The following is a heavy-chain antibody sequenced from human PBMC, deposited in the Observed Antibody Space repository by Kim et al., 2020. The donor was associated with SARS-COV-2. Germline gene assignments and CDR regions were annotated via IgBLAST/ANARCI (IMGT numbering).Heavy chain of an antibody. CDR1: GFTFDDYA. Sequence: GGSLRLSCAASGFTFDDYAMQWVRQAPGKGLEWVSGISWNSNDIGYADSVKGRFTISRDNAKNSLYLQMNSLRAEDTALYYCAKDRGSGYGGRGGYFDYWGQGTLVTVSS. J-gene: IGHJ4*02. CDR3: AKDRGSGYGGRGGYFDY. V-gene: IGHV3-9*01. D-gene: IGHD4-17*01. CDR2: ISWNSNDI.